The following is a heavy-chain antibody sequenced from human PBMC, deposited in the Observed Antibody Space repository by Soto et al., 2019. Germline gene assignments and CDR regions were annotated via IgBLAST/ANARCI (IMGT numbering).Heavy chain of an antibody. Sequence: EVQLLESGGGLVQPGGSLRLSCAASGFTFSSYAMSWVRQAPGKGLEWVSAISGSGGGTYYADSVKGRFTISRDNSKNTMYLQRNRLRAEDTAVYYCAAGSPKTIAPPSGGGGCCYSRHYYYYGMDVWGQGTTVTVSS. CDR1: GFTFSSYA. V-gene: IGHV3-23*01. J-gene: IGHJ6*02. CDR2: ISGSGGGT. D-gene: IGHD2-15*01. CDR3: AAGSPKTIAPPSGGGGCCYSRHYYYYGMDV.